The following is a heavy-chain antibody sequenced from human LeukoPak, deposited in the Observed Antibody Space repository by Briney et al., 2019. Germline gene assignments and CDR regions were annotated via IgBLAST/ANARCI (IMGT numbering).Heavy chain of an antibody. J-gene: IGHJ4*02. V-gene: IGHV1-24*01. CDR3: ARDSFSLKYYYDSSSFLFDY. Sequence: GASVKVSCKVSGYTLTELSMHWVRQAPGKGLEWMGGFDPEDGETIYAQKFQGRVTMTEDTSTSTAYMELRSLRSDDTAVYYCARDSFSLKYYYDSSSFLFDYWGQGTLVTVSS. D-gene: IGHD3-22*01. CDR2: FDPEDGET. CDR1: GYTLTELS.